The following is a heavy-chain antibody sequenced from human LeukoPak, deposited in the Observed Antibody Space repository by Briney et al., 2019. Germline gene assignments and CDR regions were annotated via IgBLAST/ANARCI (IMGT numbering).Heavy chain of an antibody. J-gene: IGHJ4*02. Sequence: GGSLRLSCAASGFTFNTYSMNWVRQAPGEGLEWVSSISGLGTYIYYPDSMRGSFTISRYNAKNSLFLQLSSLRAEDTAVYFCARSSGTGGPYYFDFWGQGSLVTVS. CDR2: ISGLGTYI. CDR1: GFTFNTYS. CDR3: ARSSGTGGPYYFDF. D-gene: IGHD3/OR15-3a*01. V-gene: IGHV3-21*04.